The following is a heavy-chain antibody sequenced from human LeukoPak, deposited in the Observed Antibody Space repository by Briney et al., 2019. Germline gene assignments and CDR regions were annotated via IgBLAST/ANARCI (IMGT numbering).Heavy chain of an antibody. CDR2: IYYSGST. CDR1: GGSISSGGYY. J-gene: IGHJ5*02. CDR3: ARGATIFGVVIRSWFDP. Sequence: SQTLSLTCTVSGGSISSGGYYWSWIRQPPGKGLEWIGSIYYSGSTYYNPSLKSRVTISVDTSKNQFSLKLSSVTAADTAVYYCARGATIFGVVIRSWFDPWGQGTLVTVSS. V-gene: IGHV4-39*01. D-gene: IGHD3-3*01.